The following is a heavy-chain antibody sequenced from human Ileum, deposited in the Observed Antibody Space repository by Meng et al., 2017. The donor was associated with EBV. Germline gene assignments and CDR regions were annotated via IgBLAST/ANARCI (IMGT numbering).Heavy chain of an antibody. CDR3: ARAGNGGSYYFTY. D-gene: IGHD1-26*01. V-gene: IGHV1-18*01. CDR1: GYTFSNYG. CDR2: ISAYNGNT. Sequence: QIQLVQAGAEGKKPGASVKVSCKASGYTFSNYGISWLRQAPGQGLEWMGWISAYNGNTNYAQNLQGRVTMTTDTSTGTAYMEVRSLRSDDTAVYYCARAGNGGSYYFTYWGQGTLVTVSS. J-gene: IGHJ4*02.